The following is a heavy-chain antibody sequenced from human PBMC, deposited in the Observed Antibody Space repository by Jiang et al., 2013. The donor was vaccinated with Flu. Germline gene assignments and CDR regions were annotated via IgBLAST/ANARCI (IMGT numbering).Heavy chain of an antibody. D-gene: IGHD1-1*01. CDR3: ARTGTTVSFDY. J-gene: IGHJ4*02. Sequence: RVTISVDTSKNQFSLKLSSVTAADTAVYYCARTGTTVSFDYWGQGTLVTVSS. V-gene: IGHV4-30-2*05.